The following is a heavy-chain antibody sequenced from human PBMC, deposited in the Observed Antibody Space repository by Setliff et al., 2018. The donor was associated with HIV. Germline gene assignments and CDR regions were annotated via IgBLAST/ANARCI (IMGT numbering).Heavy chain of an antibody. D-gene: IGHD3-22*01. CDR2: IKTKPNDYAT. CDR3: ARGPTFYYDGSGSDC. J-gene: IGHJ4*02. CDR1: GFTFSGSA. Sequence: GGSLRLSCSASGFTFSGSALHWVRQASGKGLEWVGRIKTKPNDYATAHAASVKGRFTISRDNAKNTLYLQMNSLRAEDTAVYYCARGPTFYYDGSGSDCWGQGTLVTVSS. V-gene: IGHV3-73*01.